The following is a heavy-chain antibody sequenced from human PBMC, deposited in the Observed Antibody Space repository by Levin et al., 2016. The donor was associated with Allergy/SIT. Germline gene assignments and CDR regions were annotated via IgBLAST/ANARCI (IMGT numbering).Heavy chain of an antibody. V-gene: IGHV5-10-1*01. D-gene: IGHD3-3*01. CDR3: ARQLPLTIFGVAPPYFDY. CDR2: IDPSDSYT. Sequence: VRQMPGKGLEWMGRIDPSDSYTDYSPSFHGHVTISADKSINTAYLQWSSLKASDIAMYFCARQLPLTIFGVAPPYFDYWGQGTLVTVSS. J-gene: IGHJ4*02.